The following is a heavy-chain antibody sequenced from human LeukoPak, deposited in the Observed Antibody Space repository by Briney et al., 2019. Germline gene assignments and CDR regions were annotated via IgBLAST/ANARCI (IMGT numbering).Heavy chain of an antibody. J-gene: IGHJ4*02. CDR1: GFSFSNYG. V-gene: IGHV3-30*02. CDR3: AKVGRVWQWLDYFDY. Sequence: GGSLRLSCAASGFSFSNYGMHWVRQAPGKGLEWVAIIWYDGNTKYYADSVKGRFTISRDNSKNTLYLQMNSLRAEDTAVYYCAKVGRVWQWLDYFDYWGQGTLVTVSS. CDR2: IWYDGNTK. D-gene: IGHD6-19*01.